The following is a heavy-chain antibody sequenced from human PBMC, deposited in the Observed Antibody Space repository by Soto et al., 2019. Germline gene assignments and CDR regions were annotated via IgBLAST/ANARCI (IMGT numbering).Heavy chain of an antibody. V-gene: IGHV4-30-4*01. CDR3: ARARGGDSGDYASLFDR. J-gene: IGHJ5*02. D-gene: IGHD4-17*01. CDR2: IPDSGNT. CDR1: GGSVSIGDYL. Sequence: VQLQESGPGLVTTSHTLSLTCTVFGGSVSIGDYLWSWIRQRPGKGLEWIGYIPDSGNTYSNPSLKRRVTITLDTHQNQSSLKVSSMTAADTAVYCWARARGGDSGDYASLFDRWGQGNLVTVSS.